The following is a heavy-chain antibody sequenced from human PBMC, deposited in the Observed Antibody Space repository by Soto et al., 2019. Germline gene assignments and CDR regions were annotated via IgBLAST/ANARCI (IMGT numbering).Heavy chain of an antibody. CDR2: IYYSGST. V-gene: IGHV4-31*03. CDR1: GGSISSGGYY. J-gene: IGHJ4*02. D-gene: IGHD2-2*02. Sequence: QVQLQESGPGLVKPSQTLSLTCTVSGGSISSGGYYWSWIRQHPGKGLEWIGYIYYSGSTYYNPSLKSRVIISVDTSKNQFSLKLSSVTAADTAVYYCARAEDCSSTSCYTGEYYFDYWGQGTLVTVSS. CDR3: ARAEDCSSTSCYTGEYYFDY.